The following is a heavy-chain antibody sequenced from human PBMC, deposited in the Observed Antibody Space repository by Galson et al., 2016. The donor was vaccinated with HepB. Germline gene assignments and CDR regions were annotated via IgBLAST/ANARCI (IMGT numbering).Heavy chain of an antibody. J-gene: IGHJ4*02. Sequence: SLRLSCAATGLTFSSNWFHWVRQAPGRGLVWVSRINNDGSETFYADSVKGRFTISRDHAKNTVYLQMNSLRAEDPAVYYCTRDSYSSADYWGQGTLVTVSS. CDR3: TRDSYSSADY. V-gene: IGHV3-74*01. CDR2: INNDGSET. CDR1: GLTFSSNW. D-gene: IGHD3-22*01.